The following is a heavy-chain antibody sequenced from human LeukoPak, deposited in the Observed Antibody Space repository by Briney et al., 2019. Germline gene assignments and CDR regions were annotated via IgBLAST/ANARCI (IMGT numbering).Heavy chain of an antibody. V-gene: IGHV3-23*01. CDR2: ISGSDDGT. CDR3: AKLKACTNGVCYTGWFDP. Sequence: PGGSLRLSCAASGFTFSTYAMSWVRQIPGKGLEWVSAISGSDDGTYYADSVKGRFTISRDNSRNTLYLQMNTLRAEDTAVYYCAKLKACTNGVCYTGWFDPWGQGTLVTVSS. J-gene: IGHJ5*02. CDR1: GFTFSTYA. D-gene: IGHD2-8*01.